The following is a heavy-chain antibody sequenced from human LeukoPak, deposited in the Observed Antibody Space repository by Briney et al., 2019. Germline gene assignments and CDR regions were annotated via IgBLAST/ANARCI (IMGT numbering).Heavy chain of an antibody. Sequence: GGSLRLSCAASGFTFSSYSMNWVRQAPGKGLEWVSSISSSSSYIYYADSVKGRFTISRDNAKNSLYLQMHSLRAEDTAVYYCERDIMNGGYSGYEDGFDYWGQGTLVTVSS. V-gene: IGHV3-21*01. D-gene: IGHD5-12*01. CDR2: ISSSSSYI. CDR1: GFTFSSYS. CDR3: ERDIMNGGYSGYEDGFDY. J-gene: IGHJ4*02.